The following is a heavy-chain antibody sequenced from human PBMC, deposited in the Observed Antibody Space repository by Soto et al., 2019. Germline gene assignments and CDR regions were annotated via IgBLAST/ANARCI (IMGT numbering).Heavy chain of an antibody. V-gene: IGHV3-9*01. CDR3: AKDISLDVAARPHYYYGMDV. CDR2: ISWNSGSI. Sequence: VQLVESGGGLVQPGRSLRLSCAASGFTFDDYAMHWVRQAPGKGLEWVSGISWNSGSIGYADSVKGRFTIARDNAKDSLYLQMNSLRAEDTALYYCAKDISLDVAARPHYYYGMDVWGQGTTVTVSS. CDR1: GFTFDDYA. J-gene: IGHJ6*02. D-gene: IGHD6-6*01.